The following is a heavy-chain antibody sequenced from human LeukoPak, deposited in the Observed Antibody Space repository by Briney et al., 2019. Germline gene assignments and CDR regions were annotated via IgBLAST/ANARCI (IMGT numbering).Heavy chain of an antibody. Sequence: SQTLSLTCTVSGGSISSGAYYWSWIRQHPGEGLEWIAYIYYSGSTYYNPSLKSRVTISVDTSKNQFSLKLSSVTAADTAVYYCARAGDYYDSSGYYRPLLDYWGQGTLVTVSS. D-gene: IGHD3-22*01. J-gene: IGHJ4*02. CDR3: ARAGDYYDSSGYYRPLLDY. CDR1: GGSISSGAYY. CDR2: IYYSGST. V-gene: IGHV4-31*03.